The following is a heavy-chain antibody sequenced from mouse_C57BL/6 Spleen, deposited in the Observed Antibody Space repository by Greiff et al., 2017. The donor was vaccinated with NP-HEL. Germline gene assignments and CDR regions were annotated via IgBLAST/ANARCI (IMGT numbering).Heavy chain of an antibody. Sequence: QVQLQQSGAELARPGASVKLSCKASGYTFTSYGISWVKQRTGQGLEWIGEIYPRSGNTYYNEKFKGKATLTADKSSSTAYMELRSLTSEDSAVYFCARGIYDGLYCYAMDYWGQGTSVTVSS. J-gene: IGHJ4*01. CDR2: IYPRSGNT. CDR3: ARGIYDGLYCYAMDY. D-gene: IGHD2-3*01. V-gene: IGHV1-81*01. CDR1: GYTFTSYG.